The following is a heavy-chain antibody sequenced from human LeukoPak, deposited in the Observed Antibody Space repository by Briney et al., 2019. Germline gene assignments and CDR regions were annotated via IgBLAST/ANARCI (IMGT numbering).Heavy chain of an antibody. CDR3: ARAQQLVHRFDP. CDR1: GYTFTNYD. CDR2: ISAYNGNT. D-gene: IGHD6-13*01. V-gene: IGHV1-18*01. Sequence: ASVKVSCKASGYTFTNYDISWVRQAPGQGLEWMGWISAYNGNTNYAQKLQGRVTMTTDRSTSTTYMELRSLRSDDTAVYYCARAQQLVHRFDPWGQGTLVTVSS. J-gene: IGHJ5*02.